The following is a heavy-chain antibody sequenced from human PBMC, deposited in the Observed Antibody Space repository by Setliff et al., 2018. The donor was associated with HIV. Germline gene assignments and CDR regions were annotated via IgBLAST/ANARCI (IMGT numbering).Heavy chain of an antibody. J-gene: IGHJ4*02. D-gene: IGHD6-13*01. V-gene: IGHV4-59*08. CDR2: IYYNGNT. CDR1: GGSIRSHY. Sequence: SETLSLTCTVSGGSIRSHYWSWIREPPGKGLEWIGYIYYNGNTNYKPSLERRLTISVDTSKNQFSLSLSSVTATDTALYFCAAAEGQGPWYFFDNWGQGTQVTVSS. CDR3: AAAEGQGPWYFFDN.